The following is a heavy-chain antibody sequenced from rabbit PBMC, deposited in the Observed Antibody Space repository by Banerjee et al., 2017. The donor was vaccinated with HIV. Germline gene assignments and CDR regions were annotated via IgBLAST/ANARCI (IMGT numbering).Heavy chain of an antibody. V-gene: IGHV1S39*01. CDR1: GFDFSSYG. D-gene: IGHD2-1*01. CDR3: ARGDYAVYWDAFDP. Sequence: QEQLVESGGGLVQPGGSLKLSCKASGFDFSSYGVSWVRQAPGKGLEWIGYITYGGSAYYASWAKGRFTISKTSSTTVTLQMTSLTAADTATYFCARGDYAVYWDAFDPWGPGTLVTVS. J-gene: IGHJ2*02. CDR2: ITYGGSA.